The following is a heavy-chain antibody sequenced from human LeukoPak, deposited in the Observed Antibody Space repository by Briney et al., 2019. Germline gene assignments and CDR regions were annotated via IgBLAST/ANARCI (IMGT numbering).Heavy chain of an antibody. CDR1: GGSISSGSYY. J-gene: IGHJ4*02. Sequence: SQSLSLTCTVSGGSISSGSYYWNWIRQPAGKGLEWIGRIYSGGSTNYNPSLKSRVTISVDTSKNQFSLKLSSVTAADTAVYYCASPWSSGGFDYWGQGTLVTVSS. CDR3: ASPWSSGGFDY. D-gene: IGHD6-19*01. CDR2: IYSGGST. V-gene: IGHV4-61*02.